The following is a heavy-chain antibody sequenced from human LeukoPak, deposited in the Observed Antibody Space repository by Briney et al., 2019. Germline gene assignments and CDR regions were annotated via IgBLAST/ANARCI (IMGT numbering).Heavy chain of an antibody. CDR2: IRSDGTT. Sequence: PGGSLRLSCAASGFTFSNKALSWFRQAPGKGLEWVSDIRSDGTTSYAESVKGRFTISRDNSKNTLYLQMNRLRAEDTALYYASGHGSNSYWGRGTLVTVSS. V-gene: IGHV3-23*01. CDR1: GFTFSNKA. CDR3: SGHGSNSY. D-gene: IGHD6-13*01. J-gene: IGHJ4*02.